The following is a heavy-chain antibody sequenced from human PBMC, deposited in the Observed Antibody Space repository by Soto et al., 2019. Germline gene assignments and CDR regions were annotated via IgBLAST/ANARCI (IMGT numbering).Heavy chain of an antibody. CDR2: IWYDGSNK. V-gene: IGHV3-33*01. J-gene: IGHJ6*02. CDR3: ARDSHRVIYYYYGMDV. Sequence: QVQLVESGGGVVQPGRSLRLSCAASGFTFSSYGMHWVRQAPGKGLEWVAVIWYDGSNKYYADSVKGRFTISRDNSKNTLYLQMNSLRAEDTAVYYCARDSHRVIYYYYGMDVWGQGTTVTVSS. D-gene: IGHD2-21*01. CDR1: GFTFSSYG.